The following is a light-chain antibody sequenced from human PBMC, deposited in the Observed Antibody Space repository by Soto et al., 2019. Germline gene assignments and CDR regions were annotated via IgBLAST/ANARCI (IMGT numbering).Light chain of an antibody. Sequence: DIQMTQSPSTLSASVGDRVTLTCRASQSVSDWLAWYQQKPGKAPKLLIYDASTLETGVPSRFSGSGSGTEFTLTITSLQPDDFATYFGQQYNTVGITFGPWTKVDVK. V-gene: IGKV1-5*01. CDR2: DAS. CDR3: QQYNTVGIT. J-gene: IGKJ3*01. CDR1: QSVSDW.